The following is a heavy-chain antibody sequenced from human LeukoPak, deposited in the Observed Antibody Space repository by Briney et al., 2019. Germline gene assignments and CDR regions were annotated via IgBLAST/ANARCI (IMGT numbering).Heavy chain of an antibody. Sequence: PGGSLRLSCAASGFTFSSYAMSWVRQAPGKGLEWVSVTSGSGGSTYYADSVKSRFTISRDNSKNTLYLQMNSLRAQDTAIYYCAKAQGYSYAQPFDYWGQGTLVTVSS. D-gene: IGHD5-18*01. V-gene: IGHV3-23*01. J-gene: IGHJ4*02. CDR1: GFTFSSYA. CDR3: AKAQGYSYAQPFDY. CDR2: TSGSGGST.